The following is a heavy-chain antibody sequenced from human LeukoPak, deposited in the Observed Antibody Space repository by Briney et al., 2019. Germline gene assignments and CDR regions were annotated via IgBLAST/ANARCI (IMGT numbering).Heavy chain of an antibody. V-gene: IGHV3-23*01. D-gene: IGHD1-20*01. Sequence: GGSLGLSCAASGFTFSSYAMSWVRQAPGKGLEWVSGPSGSGGSTYYADSVKGRFTISRDNSKNTLHLQMNSLSPEDTAVYYCARITGSRVGGFDYWGQGTLVTVSS. CDR3: ARITGSRVGGFDY. CDR2: PSGSGGST. J-gene: IGHJ4*02. CDR1: GFTFSSYA.